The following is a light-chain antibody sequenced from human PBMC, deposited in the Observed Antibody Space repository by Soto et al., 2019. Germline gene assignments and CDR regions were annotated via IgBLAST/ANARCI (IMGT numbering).Light chain of an antibody. CDR3: QQYGSSPLT. CDR1: ESVSDNY. Sequence: IVLTQSPGTLSLSPGERATLSCSASESVSDNYLAWYQQRSGQAPRLVIYGASSRASAVPDRFSGSGSGADFTLTISRLEPEDFAVYYCQQYGSSPLTFGGGTKVDIK. V-gene: IGKV3-20*01. J-gene: IGKJ4*01. CDR2: GAS.